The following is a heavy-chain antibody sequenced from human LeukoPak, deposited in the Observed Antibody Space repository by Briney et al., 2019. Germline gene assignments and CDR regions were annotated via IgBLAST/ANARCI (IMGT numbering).Heavy chain of an antibody. CDR1: GGTFSSYA. CDR2: INPNSGGT. Sequence: ASVKVSCKASGGTFSSYAISWVRQAPGQGLEWMGWINPNSGGTNYAQKFQGRVTMTRDTSISTAYMELSRLRSDDTAVYYCARASPYYYYDSSGYLYWGQGTLVTVSS. D-gene: IGHD3-22*01. V-gene: IGHV1-2*02. CDR3: ARASPYYYYDSSGYLY. J-gene: IGHJ4*02.